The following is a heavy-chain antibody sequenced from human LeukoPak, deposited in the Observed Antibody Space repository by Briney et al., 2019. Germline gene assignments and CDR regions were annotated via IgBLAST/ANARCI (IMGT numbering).Heavy chain of an antibody. J-gene: IGHJ4*02. D-gene: IGHD2-15*01. Sequence: GGSLRLSCAASGFTFSRFGMNWVRQAQGKGLEWVSYISSTGSPIYYADSVKGRFTSSRDNAKNSLYLQMNSLRDDDTAAYYCAQKGGTDYWGQGTLVTVSS. V-gene: IGHV3-48*02. CDR3: AQKGGTDY. CDR2: ISSTGSPI. CDR1: GFTFSRFG.